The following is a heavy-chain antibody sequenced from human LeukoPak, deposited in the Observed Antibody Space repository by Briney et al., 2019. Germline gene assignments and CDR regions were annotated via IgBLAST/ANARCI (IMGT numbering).Heavy chain of an antibody. Sequence: SETLSLTCTVSGGSISTYYWSWIRQPPGKDLEWIGYISTSGSTNYNPSLKSRVTISFDTSKNQFSLKLNSVTAADTAVYYCAGDPNLAIFDHWGQGILVTVSS. J-gene: IGHJ4*02. V-gene: IGHV4-4*09. CDR1: GGSISTYY. CDR2: ISTSGST. CDR3: AGDPNLAIFDH. D-gene: IGHD3-9*01.